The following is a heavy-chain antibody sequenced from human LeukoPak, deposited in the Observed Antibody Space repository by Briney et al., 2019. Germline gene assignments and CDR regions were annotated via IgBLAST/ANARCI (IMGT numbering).Heavy chain of an antibody. CDR3: VKGGYDFVEVAYFDF. J-gene: IGHJ4*02. D-gene: IGHD5-12*01. CDR1: GFSFNNYG. CDR2: GIASSGST. Sequence: GGSLRLSCAASGFSFNNYGMGWVRQAPGKGLEWVSIGIASSGSTFYADSVKGRFTISRDNSKNTLYLQMNSLRVEDTAVYYCVKGGYDFVEVAYFDFWGQGTLVTVSS. V-gene: IGHV3-23*01.